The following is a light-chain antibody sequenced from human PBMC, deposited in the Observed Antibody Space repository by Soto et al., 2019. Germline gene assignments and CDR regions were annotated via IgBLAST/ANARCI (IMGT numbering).Light chain of an antibody. CDR1: QSVSSAY. CDR2: GAS. CDR3: QQYGSSPRT. V-gene: IGKV3-20*01. Sequence: EVVLTQSPGTLSLSPGERATLSCRASQSVSSAYLAWYQQRPGQAPSLLMYGASSRATSTPERFSGSGSGTDFTLTISRLEPEDFAVYYCQQYGSSPRTFGQGTKVDIK. J-gene: IGKJ1*01.